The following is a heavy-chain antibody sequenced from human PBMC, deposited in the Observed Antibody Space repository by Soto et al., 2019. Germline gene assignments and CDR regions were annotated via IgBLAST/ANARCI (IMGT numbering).Heavy chain of an antibody. J-gene: IGHJ4*02. CDR1: GFTVSSNY. Sequence: GGSLRLSCAASGFTVSSNYMSWVRQAPGKGLEWVSVIYSGGSTYYADSVKGRFTISRDNSKNTLYLQMNSLRAEDTAVYYCARERALGYCSGGSCYHFDYWGQGTLVTVSS. CDR3: ARERALGYCSGGSCYHFDY. D-gene: IGHD2-15*01. V-gene: IGHV3-66*01. CDR2: IYSGGST.